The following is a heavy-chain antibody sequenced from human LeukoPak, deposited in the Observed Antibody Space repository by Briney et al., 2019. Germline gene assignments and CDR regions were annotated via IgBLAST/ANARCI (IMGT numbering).Heavy chain of an antibody. CDR2: INSDGSST. V-gene: IGHV3-74*01. CDR3: ARERIAAGLGFYYYYYMDV. J-gene: IGHJ6*03. Sequence: PGGSLRLSCAASGFTFSSYWMHWVRQAPGKGLVWVSRINSDGSSTSYADSVKGRFTISRDNAKNSLYLQMNSLRAEDTAVYYCARERIAAGLGFYYYYYMDVWGKGTTVTVSS. CDR1: GFTFSSYW. D-gene: IGHD6-13*01.